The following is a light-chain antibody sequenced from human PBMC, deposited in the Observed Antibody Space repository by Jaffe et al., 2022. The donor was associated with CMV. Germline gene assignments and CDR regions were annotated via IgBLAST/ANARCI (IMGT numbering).Light chain of an antibody. V-gene: IGKV4-1*01. CDR2: WAS. CDR1: QSVLYSSNHKNY. CDR3: QQYYSIPRT. Sequence: DIVMTQSPDSLAVSLGERATINCKSSQSVLYSSNHKNYLAWYQQKPGQPPKLLIFWASTRDSGVPDRFSGSGSGTDFTLTISSLQAEDVAVYYCQQYYSIPRTFGQGTKVEIK. J-gene: IGKJ1*01.